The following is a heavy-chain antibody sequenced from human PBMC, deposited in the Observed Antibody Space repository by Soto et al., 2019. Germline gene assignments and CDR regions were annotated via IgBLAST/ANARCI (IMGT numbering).Heavy chain of an antibody. CDR2: IYSGGSI. V-gene: IGHV3-53*01. J-gene: IGHJ4*02. Sequence: EVQLVESGGGLIQPGGSLRLSCAVSGLSVSNHYMTWVRQAPGQGLEWVSVIYSGGSISYADSVKGRFTISRDNSKNTLYLQMNSLRVEDTAVYYCARHIYWGQGTLVTVSS. CDR1: GLSVSNHY. CDR3: ARHIY.